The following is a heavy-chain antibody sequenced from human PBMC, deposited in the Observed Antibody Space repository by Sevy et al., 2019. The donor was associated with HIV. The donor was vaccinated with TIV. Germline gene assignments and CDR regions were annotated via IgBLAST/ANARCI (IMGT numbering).Heavy chain of an antibody. CDR1: GFTFGDYA. CDR2: IRSKAYGGTT. CDR3: TRSGRGRSTRSGPDY. V-gene: IGHV3-49*04. Sequence: GGSLRLSCTASGFTFGDYAMSWVRQAPGKGLEWVGFIRSKAYGGTTEWAASVKGRFTISRDDSKSIAYLQMNSLKTEDTAVYYCTRSGRGRSTRSGPDYWGQGTLVTVSS. D-gene: IGHD3-10*01. J-gene: IGHJ4*02.